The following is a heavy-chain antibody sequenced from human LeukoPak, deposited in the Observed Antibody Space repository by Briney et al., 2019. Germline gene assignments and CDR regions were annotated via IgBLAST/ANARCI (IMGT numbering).Heavy chain of an antibody. D-gene: IGHD5-18*01. V-gene: IGHV4-4*07. Sequence: SETLSLTCTVSGGSISSYYWSWIRQPARKGLEWIGRIYTSGSTNYNPSLKSRVTMSVDTSKNQFSLKLSSVTAADTAVYYCATGEIIQLWFDYWGQGTLVTVSS. J-gene: IGHJ4*02. CDR2: IYTSGST. CDR3: ATGEIIQLWFDY. CDR1: GGSISSYY.